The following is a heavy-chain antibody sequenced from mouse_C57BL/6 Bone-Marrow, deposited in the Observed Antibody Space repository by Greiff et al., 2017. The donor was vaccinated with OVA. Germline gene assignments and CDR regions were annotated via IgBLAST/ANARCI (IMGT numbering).Heavy chain of an antibody. V-gene: IGHV1-50*01. CDR2: IDPSDSYT. D-gene: IGHD4-1*01. J-gene: IGHJ1*03. CDR1: GYTFTGYW. Sequence: QVQLQQSGAELVKPGASVKLSCKASGYTFTGYWMQWVKQRPGQGLEWIGEIDPSDSYTNYNQKFKGKATLTVDTSSSTAYMQLSSLTSEDSAVYYCARGGTGTYWYFDVWGTGTTVTVSS. CDR3: ARGGTGTYWYFDV.